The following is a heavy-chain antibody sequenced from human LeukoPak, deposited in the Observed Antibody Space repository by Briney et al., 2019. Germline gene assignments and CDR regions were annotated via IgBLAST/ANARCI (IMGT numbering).Heavy chain of an antibody. CDR1: GFTVSNNY. D-gene: IGHD6-19*01. Sequence: GGSLRLSCATSGFTVSNNYMNWVRQAPGKGLEWVSVIYSGGTTYYADSVEGRFTISRDSSKNTVFLQMDSLRAEDTAVYYCAKIASDSNGWYHFDYWGQGTLVTVSS. CDR3: AKIASDSNGWYHFDY. V-gene: IGHV3-53*01. J-gene: IGHJ4*02. CDR2: IYSGGTT.